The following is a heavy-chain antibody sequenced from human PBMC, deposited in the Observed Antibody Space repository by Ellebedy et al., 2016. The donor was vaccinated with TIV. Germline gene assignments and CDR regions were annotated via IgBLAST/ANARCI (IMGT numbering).Heavy chain of an antibody. CDR1: GFTFSSFA. CDR3: AKRIPGANPLDS. J-gene: IGHJ4*02. CDR2: ISVGGDLT. D-gene: IGHD4/OR15-4a*01. Sequence: GESLKISCAASGFTFSSFAMMWVRQAPGKGLEWVSAISVGGDLTFYADSVKGRFTISRDNSKNTLYLQMNNLRTEDTAVYFCAKRIPGANPLDSWGLGTLVTVSS. V-gene: IGHV3-23*01.